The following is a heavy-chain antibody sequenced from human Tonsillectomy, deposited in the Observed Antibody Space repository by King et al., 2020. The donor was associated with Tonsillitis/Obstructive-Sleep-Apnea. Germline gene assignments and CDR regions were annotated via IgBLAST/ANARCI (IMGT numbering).Heavy chain of an antibody. CDR2: IIPIFGTA. CDR3: ARRLNNPLSLNYCYYYCMYV. Sequence: QLVQSGAEVKKPGSSVKVSCKASGGTFSSYAISWVRQAPGQGLEWMGGIIPIFGTANYAQKFQGRVTITADESTSTAYMELNSLRSEDTAVYYCARRLNNPLSLNYCYYYCMYVWGKGTTVTVSS. CDR1: GGTFSSYA. V-gene: IGHV1-69*01. J-gene: IGHJ6*03. D-gene: IGHD3-16*02.